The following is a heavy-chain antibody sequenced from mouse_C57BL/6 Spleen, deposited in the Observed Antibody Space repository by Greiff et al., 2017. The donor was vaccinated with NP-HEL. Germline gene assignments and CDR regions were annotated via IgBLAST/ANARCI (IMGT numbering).Heavy chain of an antibody. CDR3: TQIPYGFYFDY. Sequence: EVKLVESGGGLVQPGGSMKLSCVASGFTFSNYWMNWVRQSLEKGLEWVAQIRLKSDNYATHYAESVKGRFTISRDDSKSSVYLQMNNLRAEDTGIYYCTQIPYGFYFDYWGQGTTLTVSS. J-gene: IGHJ2*01. D-gene: IGHD1-1*01. CDR1: GFTFSNYW. CDR2: IRLKSDNYAT. V-gene: IGHV6-3*01.